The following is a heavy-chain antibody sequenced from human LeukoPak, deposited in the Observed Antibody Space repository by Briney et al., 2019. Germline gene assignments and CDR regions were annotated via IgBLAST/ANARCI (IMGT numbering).Heavy chain of an antibody. CDR1: GFTFSTYS. Sequence: GGSLRLSCVASGFTFSTYSMNWVRQAPGKGLEWVSSISGSGTYIYYADSVKGRFTISRDNAKNSLYLQMNSLRAEDTAVFYCARDGGYCSGGSCNDWFDPWGQGTLVTVSS. CDR2: ISGSGTYI. J-gene: IGHJ5*02. D-gene: IGHD2-15*01. V-gene: IGHV3-21*01. CDR3: ARDGGYCSGGSCNDWFDP.